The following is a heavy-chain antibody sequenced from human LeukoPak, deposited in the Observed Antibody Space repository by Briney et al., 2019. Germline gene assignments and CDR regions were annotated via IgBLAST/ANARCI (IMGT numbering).Heavy chain of an antibody. D-gene: IGHD4-23*01. CDR2: IHHSGST. CDR3: ARANCGGNSVFDY. Sequence: SETLSLTCADYGGSFSGFYWSWIRQPPGKGLEWIGEIHHSGSTNYNPSLKSRVTISVDTSKNQFSLKLSSVTAADTAVFYCARANCGGNSVFDYWGQGTLVTVSS. CDR1: GGSFSGFY. V-gene: IGHV4-34*01. J-gene: IGHJ4*02.